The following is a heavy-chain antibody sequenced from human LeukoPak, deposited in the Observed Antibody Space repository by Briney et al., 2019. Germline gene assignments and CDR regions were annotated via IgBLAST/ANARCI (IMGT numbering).Heavy chain of an antibody. CDR3: ARIAGWRFDP. CDR2: ISSSGSTI. V-gene: IGHV3-48*04. J-gene: IGHJ5*02. D-gene: IGHD6-19*01. CDR1: GFTFSNAW. Sequence: GGSLRLSCAASGFTFSNAWMNWVRQAPGKGLEWVSYISSSGSTIYYADSVKGRFTVSRDNAKNSLYLQMSSLRVEDTAVYYCARIAGWRFDPWGQGILVTVSS.